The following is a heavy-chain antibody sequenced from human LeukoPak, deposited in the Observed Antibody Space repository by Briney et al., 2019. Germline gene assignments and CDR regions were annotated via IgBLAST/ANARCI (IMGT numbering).Heavy chain of an antibody. D-gene: IGHD2-15*01. V-gene: IGHV3-9*01. CDR3: ARVFSGSDY. CDR2: ISWNSGSI. CDR1: GFTFDDHA. Sequence: GGSLRLSCAASGFTFDDHAMHWVRQAPGKGLEWVSGISWNSGSIDYADSVKGRFTISRDNAKNSLYLQMNSLRAEDTAIYYCARVFSGSDYWGQGTPVTVSS. J-gene: IGHJ4*02.